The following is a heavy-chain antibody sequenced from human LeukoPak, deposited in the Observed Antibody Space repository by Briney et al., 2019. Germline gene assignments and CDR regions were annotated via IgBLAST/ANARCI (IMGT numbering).Heavy chain of an antibody. J-gene: IGHJ6*02. CDR3: AKVPLEPAAEYYYYYGMDV. V-gene: IGHV3-74*01. CDR2: ISSDGTYT. D-gene: IGHD2-2*01. CDR1: GFTFSSHL. Sequence: GGSLRLSCAASGFTFSSHLMHWVRQAPGKGLVWVSRISSDGTYTNYADSVRGRFTISRDNAKNTLYLQMNSLRAEDTAVYYCAKVPLEPAAEYYYYYGMDVWGQGTTVTVSS.